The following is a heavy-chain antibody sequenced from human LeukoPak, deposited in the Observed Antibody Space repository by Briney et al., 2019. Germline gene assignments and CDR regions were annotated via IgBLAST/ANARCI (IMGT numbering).Heavy chain of an antibody. V-gene: IGHV3-30*02. D-gene: IGHD5-18*01. CDR3: AKNRGYNYDPNAFDV. Sequence: GGSLRLSCAASGFTFSRYGMLWVRQAPGKGLECVTFISYDGSNKYYADSVKGRFTISRDNSKNTLYLHMNSLGAEDTAVYYCAKNRGYNYDPNAFDVWGQGTMVTVSS. J-gene: IGHJ3*01. CDR1: GFTFSRYG. CDR2: ISYDGSNK.